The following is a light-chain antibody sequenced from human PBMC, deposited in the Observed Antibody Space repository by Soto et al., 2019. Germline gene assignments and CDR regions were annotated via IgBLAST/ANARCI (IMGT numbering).Light chain of an antibody. CDR2: GAS. Sequence: EIVMTQSPATLSVSPGERATLSCRASQSVSSNLAWYQQKPGQAPRLLIYGASTRATGIPARFSGSGSGTEFTLTISSLQSEDFAVYYCQQYNNWPQRLTFGGGTRWIS. J-gene: IGKJ4*01. V-gene: IGKV3-15*01. CDR3: QQYNNWPQRLT. CDR1: QSVSSN.